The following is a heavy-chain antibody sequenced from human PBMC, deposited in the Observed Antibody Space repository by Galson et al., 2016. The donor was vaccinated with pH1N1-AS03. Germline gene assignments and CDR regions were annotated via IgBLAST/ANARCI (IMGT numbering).Heavy chain of an antibody. Sequence: SLRLSCAASGFIFRNVWMTWVRQAPGKGLEWVANINADGSERYYVDSVEGRFTISRDNAKRQLHLQMNSLRAEDTAVYYCEREPSWELGNYFDYWGQGTLVTVSS. V-gene: IGHV3-7*03. D-gene: IGHD4-23*01. CDR2: INADGSER. CDR3: EREPSWELGNYFDY. J-gene: IGHJ4*02. CDR1: GFIFRNVW.